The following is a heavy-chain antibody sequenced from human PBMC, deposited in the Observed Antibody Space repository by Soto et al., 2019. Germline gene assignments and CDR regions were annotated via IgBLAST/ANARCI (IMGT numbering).Heavy chain of an antibody. CDR3: AKDLYYDVSGFDY. Sequence: QVQLVESGGGVVQPGRSLRLSCAASGFTFSNFGMHWVRQAPGKGLEWVAFLSYDGTNTYYADSVRGRFTITRDNPKNTLFLQMSGLRPEDMAVYYCAKDLYYDVSGFDYWGQGTLVTVSS. CDR2: LSYDGTNT. J-gene: IGHJ4*02. V-gene: IGHV3-30*18. D-gene: IGHD3-22*01. CDR1: GFTFSNFG.